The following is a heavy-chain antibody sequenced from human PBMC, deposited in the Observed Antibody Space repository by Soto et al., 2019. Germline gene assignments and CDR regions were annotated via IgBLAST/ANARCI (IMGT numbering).Heavy chain of an antibody. J-gene: IGHJ4*02. CDR3: GRGIDLDF. D-gene: IGHD3-9*01. Sequence: QVHLVQSGAEVKKPGASVKVSCKTSGYTFTNYDITWVRQAPGQGLEWMGWISTYNGDAKFAQKFLDRVMMTTDTSTSTGYMERRSLTADDTAVYYWGRGIDLDFWGQGTLVTVSS. CDR2: ISTYNGDA. V-gene: IGHV1-18*01. CDR1: GYTFTNYD.